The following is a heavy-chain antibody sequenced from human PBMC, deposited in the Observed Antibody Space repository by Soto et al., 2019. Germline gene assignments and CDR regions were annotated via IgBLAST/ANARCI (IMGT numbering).Heavy chain of an antibody. CDR2: IWYDGSNK. J-gene: IGHJ4*02. CDR3: ARDQWLVLSYFDY. D-gene: IGHD6-19*01. V-gene: IGHV3-33*01. CDR1: GFTFSSYG. Sequence: QVQLVESGGGVVQPGRSLRLSCAASGFTFSSYGMHWVRQAPGKGLEWVAVIWYDGSNKYYADSVKGRFTISRDNSKNTLYLQMNSLRAEDTAVYYCARDQWLVLSYFDYWGQGTLVTVSS.